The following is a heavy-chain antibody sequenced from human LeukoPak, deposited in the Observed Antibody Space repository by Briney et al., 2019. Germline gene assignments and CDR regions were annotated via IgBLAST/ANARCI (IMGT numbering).Heavy chain of an antibody. V-gene: IGHV1-69*05. Sequence: ASVKVSCKASGGTFSNYAINWVRQAPGQGLEWMGGIIPIFGTINYAQKFQGRVTIITDEFTSTAYMELSSLRSEDTAMYYCARDKDTYGDQGVYFDYWGQGTLVTVSS. D-gene: IGHD4-17*01. J-gene: IGHJ4*02. CDR2: IIPIFGTI. CDR3: ARDKDTYGDQGVYFDY. CDR1: GGTFSNYA.